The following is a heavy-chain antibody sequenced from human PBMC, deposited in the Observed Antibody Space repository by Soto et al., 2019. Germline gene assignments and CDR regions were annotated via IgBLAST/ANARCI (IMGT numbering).Heavy chain of an antibody. J-gene: IGHJ4*02. V-gene: IGHV3-53*01. CDR2: IYSGGST. D-gene: IGHD6-13*01. CDR3: ARDLPGLAAAGTGAFDY. CDR1: GFTVSSNY. Sequence: GGSLRLSCAASGFTVSSNYMSWVRQAPGKGLEWVSVIYSGGSTYYADSVKGRFTISRDNSKNTLYLQMNSLRAEDTAVYYCARDLPGLAAAGTGAFDYWGQGTLVTVSS.